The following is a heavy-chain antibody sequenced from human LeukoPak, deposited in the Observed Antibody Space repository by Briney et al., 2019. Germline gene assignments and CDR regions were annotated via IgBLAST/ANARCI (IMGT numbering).Heavy chain of an antibody. CDR3: VRAYGDYGAFDI. D-gene: IGHD4-17*01. J-gene: IGHJ3*02. CDR2: ITSGSSYI. Sequence: GGSLRLSCAASGFTFSSYNMNWVRQAPGKGLEWVSSITSGSSYIYYADSVKGRFTISRDNAKNSLYLQMNSLRAEDTAVYYCVRAYGDYGAFDIWGQGTMVTVSS. V-gene: IGHV3-21*01. CDR1: GFTFSSYN.